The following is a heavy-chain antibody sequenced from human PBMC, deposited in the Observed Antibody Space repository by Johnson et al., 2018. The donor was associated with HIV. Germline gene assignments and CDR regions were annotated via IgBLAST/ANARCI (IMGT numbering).Heavy chain of an antibody. V-gene: IGHV3-30*03. J-gene: IGHJ3*02. CDR3: ASIDAFDI. CDR2: ISYDGSTK. CDR1: GFTFSSYG. Sequence: VQLVESGGGVVQPGRSLRLSCAASGFTFSSYGMHWVRQAPGKGLEWVAVISYDGSTKYYADSVKGRFTISRDNSKNTLYLQMNSLRAEDTAVYYCASIDAFDIWGQGTMVTVSS.